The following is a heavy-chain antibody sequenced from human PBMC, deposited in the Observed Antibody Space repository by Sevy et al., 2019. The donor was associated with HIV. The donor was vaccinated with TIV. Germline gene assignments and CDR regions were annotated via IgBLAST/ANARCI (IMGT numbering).Heavy chain of an antibody. CDR2: ITRNSYEAYGGTT. V-gene: IGHV3-49*03. Sequence: GGSLRLSCTTSGFTFDDYAMSWFRQAPGKGLEWVAFITRNSYEAYGGTTDYAASVKVRFIISKDDSKSIAHLQMNSLKTEDTAVYYCTRGLATADTPEYYFDYWGQGTLVTVSS. CDR3: TRGLATADTPEYYFDY. CDR1: GFTFDDYA. D-gene: IGHD5-12*01. J-gene: IGHJ4*02.